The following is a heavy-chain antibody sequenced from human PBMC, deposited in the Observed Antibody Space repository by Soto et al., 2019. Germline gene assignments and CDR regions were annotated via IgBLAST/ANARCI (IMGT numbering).Heavy chain of an antibody. D-gene: IGHD3-16*02. CDR3: ATIGVSGYLAV. Sequence: SETLSLTWFLSGADLNNDGFTWTWTRQHAGKGLEWLGYISHSGSTDYNPSLKSRLSISGDTSKNHFSLTLTSVTAADAAVYYCATIGVSGYLAVWGQGTTVTV. V-gene: IGHV4-31*02. CDR2: ISHSGST. CDR1: GADLNNDGFT. J-gene: IGHJ6*02.